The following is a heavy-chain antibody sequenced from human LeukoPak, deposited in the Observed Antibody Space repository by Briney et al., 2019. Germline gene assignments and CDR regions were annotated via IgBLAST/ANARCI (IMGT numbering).Heavy chain of an antibody. J-gene: IGHJ3*01. CDR3: ARHDYHSNSDAFDV. D-gene: IGHD4-23*01. CDR1: GFSFGSGE. V-gene: IGHV3-48*03. CDR2: ISSSGSII. Sequence: GGSLSLSWPPVGFSFGSGELRWVRQPPARWLEWVSYISSSGSIIYYADSVKGRFTISRDSAKNSLYLQMNSLRAEDTAVYYCARHDYHSNSDAFDVWGQGTMVTVSS.